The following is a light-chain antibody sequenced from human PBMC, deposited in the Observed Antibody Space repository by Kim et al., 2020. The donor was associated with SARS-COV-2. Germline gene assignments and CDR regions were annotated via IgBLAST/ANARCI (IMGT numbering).Light chain of an antibody. Sequence: SPGERATLSCRASQSVSSSYLAWYQQKADQAPRLLIYGASSRATGIPDRFSGSGSGTDFTLTISRLEPEDFAVYYCQQYDSSPITFGQGTRLEIK. CDR3: QQYDSSPIT. V-gene: IGKV3-20*01. J-gene: IGKJ5*01. CDR1: QSVSSSY. CDR2: GAS.